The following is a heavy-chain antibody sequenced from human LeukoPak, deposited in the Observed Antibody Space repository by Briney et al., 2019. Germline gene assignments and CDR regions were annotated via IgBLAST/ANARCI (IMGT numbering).Heavy chain of an antibody. Sequence: ASVKVSCKASGFTFISSAMQWVRQARGQRPEWIGWIVVGGGKTDYAQKFRNRVTFTRDMSTSTTFMELSSLTSEDTAVYYCAAVEYSSGWYYFDYWGQGTLVTVSS. CDR2: IVVGGGKT. V-gene: IGHV1-58*02. CDR3: AAVEYSSGWYYFDY. J-gene: IGHJ4*02. D-gene: IGHD6-19*01. CDR1: GFTFISSA.